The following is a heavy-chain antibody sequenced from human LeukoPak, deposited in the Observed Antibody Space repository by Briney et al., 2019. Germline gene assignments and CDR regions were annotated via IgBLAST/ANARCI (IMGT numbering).Heavy chain of an antibody. Sequence: QSGGSLSLSCAASGFTFSSYTMSWVRPAPGKGLEWVSAISGSGGSTYYADSVKGRFTISRDKSKNPLYLQMNSLGAEDTAVYYCAKEDDGLFDYWGQGTLVAVSS. D-gene: IGHD3/OR15-3a*01. V-gene: IGHV3-23*01. J-gene: IGHJ4*02. CDR3: AKEDDGLFDY. CDR1: GFTFSSYT. CDR2: ISGSGGST.